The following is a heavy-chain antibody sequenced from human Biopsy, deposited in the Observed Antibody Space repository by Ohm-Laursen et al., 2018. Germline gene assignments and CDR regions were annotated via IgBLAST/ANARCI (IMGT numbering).Heavy chain of an antibody. V-gene: IGHV1-2*02. CDR3: TRGGYYYDSLAYYYWFDP. Sequence: ASVKVSCKSSGYTFTGYHVHWVRQAPGQGLEWMGWINAKTGDTNYAQKFQGRVTMTRDTSISTACVDLSSLRSDDTAVYYCTRGGYYYDSLAYYYWFDPWGQGTLVTVSS. J-gene: IGHJ5*02. CDR1: GYTFTGYH. D-gene: IGHD3-22*01. CDR2: INAKTGDT.